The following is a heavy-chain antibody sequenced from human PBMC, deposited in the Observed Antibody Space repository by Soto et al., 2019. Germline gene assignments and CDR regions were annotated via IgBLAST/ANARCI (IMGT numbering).Heavy chain of an antibody. D-gene: IGHD3-22*01. CDR1: GGSISSSNW. V-gene: IGHV4-4*02. CDR3: ARVPYYFDSSGYPGYGMDV. J-gene: IGHJ6*02. Sequence: SETLSLTCGISGGSISSSNWWTWVRQPPGKGLEWIGEIYHSGNTNYNPSLQSRVTILIDKSKNQFSLTLTFVTAAGTAVYYCARVPYYFDSSGYPGYGMDVWGQGTTVTVSS. CDR2: IYHSGNT.